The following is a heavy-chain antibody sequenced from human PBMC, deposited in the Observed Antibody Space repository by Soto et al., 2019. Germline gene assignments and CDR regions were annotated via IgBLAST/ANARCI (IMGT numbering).Heavy chain of an antibody. Sequence: LRLSCAASGFIFGSYAMNWVRQVPGKGPEWVAVLSTDGSTPYYADSVRGRFTISRDNSKNTLFLQMNSLRPEDTAIYFCAKSYDLWSPYLSFGDQRDPWGQGTLVTVSS. J-gene: IGHJ5*02. CDR1: GFIFGSYA. D-gene: IGHD3-3*01. CDR2: LSTDGSTP. V-gene: IGHV3-30*16. CDR3: AKSYDLWSPYLSFGDQRDP.